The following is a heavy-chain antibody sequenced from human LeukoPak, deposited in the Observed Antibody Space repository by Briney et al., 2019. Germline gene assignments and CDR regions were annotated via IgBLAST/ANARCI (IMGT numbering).Heavy chain of an antibody. D-gene: IGHD3-22*01. CDR2: ISAYNGNT. CDR1: GYTFTSYG. V-gene: IGHV1-18*01. CDR3: AREDYYDSSGYWDSRYFDY. Sequence: GASVKVSCKASGYTFTSYGISWVRQAPGQGLEWMGWISAYNGNTSYAQKLQGRVTMTTDTSTSTAYMELRSLRSDDTAVYYCAREDYYDSSGYWDSRYFDYWGQGTLVTVSS. J-gene: IGHJ4*02.